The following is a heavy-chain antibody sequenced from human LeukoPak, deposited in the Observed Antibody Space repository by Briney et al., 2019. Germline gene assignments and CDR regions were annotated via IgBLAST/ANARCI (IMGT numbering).Heavy chain of an antibody. V-gene: IGHV1-2*02. Sequence: GASVKVSCKASGYTFTGYYMHWVRQAPGQGLEWMGWINPNSGGTNYAQKFRGRVTMTRDTSISTAYMELSRLRSDDTAVYYCARDGKPWLVTSLFDYWGQGTLVTVSS. CDR1: GYTFTGYY. CDR2: INPNSGGT. D-gene: IGHD6-19*01. CDR3: ARDGKPWLVTSLFDY. J-gene: IGHJ4*02.